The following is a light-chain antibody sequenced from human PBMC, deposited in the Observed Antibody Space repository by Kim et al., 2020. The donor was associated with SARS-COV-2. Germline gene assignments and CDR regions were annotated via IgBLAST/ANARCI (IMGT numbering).Light chain of an antibody. Sequence: PASLSCRSSQSVLYSDGHTYLEWDLQKPGQSPQVLCYLGVKRAPGGPERFSGSGSGTDFTLKISRVEAEEVGVYYCMQARQIPRTFGEGTKVDIK. V-gene: IGKV2-28*01. CDR2: LGV. CDR1: QSVLYSDGHTY. J-gene: IGKJ1*01. CDR3: MQARQIPRT.